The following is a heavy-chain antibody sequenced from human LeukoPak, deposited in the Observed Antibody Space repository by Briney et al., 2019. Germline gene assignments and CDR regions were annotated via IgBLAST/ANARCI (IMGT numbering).Heavy chain of an antibody. J-gene: IGHJ1*01. V-gene: IGHV1-3*04. CDR2: INTGKGNS. CDR1: DNTLLTNG. CDR3: ARVPLDDASGHYYPH. D-gene: IGHD3-22*01. Sequence: ASVKSPSKTFDNTLLTNGINWVRQAPSQSLKWMGWINTGKGNSKSSQKFQDRVTLTRDTSASTAYMELNSLSSEDTAVYYCARVPLDDASGHYYPHWGQGTLVTVSS.